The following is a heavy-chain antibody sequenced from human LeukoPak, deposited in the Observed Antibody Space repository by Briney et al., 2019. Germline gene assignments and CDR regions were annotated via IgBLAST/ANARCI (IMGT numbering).Heavy chain of an antibody. CDR1: GFTFSSYA. V-gene: IGHV3-23*01. CDR3: ARYGTYCSSTSCAIDY. CDR2: ISGSGGST. D-gene: IGHD2-2*01. J-gene: IGHJ4*02. Sequence: PGGSLRLSCAASGFTFSSYAMHWVRQAPGKGLEWVSAISGSGGSTYYADSVKGRFTISRDNAKNSLYLQMNSLRAEDTAVYYCARYGTYCSSTSCAIDYWGQGTLVTVSS.